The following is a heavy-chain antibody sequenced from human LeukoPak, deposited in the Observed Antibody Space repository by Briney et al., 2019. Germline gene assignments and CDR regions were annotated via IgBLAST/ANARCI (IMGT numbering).Heavy chain of an antibody. V-gene: IGHV3-23*01. J-gene: IGHJ6*03. CDR2: ISGSGGST. CDR1: GFTFSSYA. D-gene: IGHD1-26*01. Sequence: GGSLRLSCAASGFTFSSYAMSWVRQAPGKGLEWVSGISGSGGSTYYADPVKGRFTISRDNSKNTLYLQMNSLRAEDTAVYYCARDGSRQVSPYYYYMDVWGKGTTVTVSS. CDR3: ARDGSRQVSPYYYYMDV.